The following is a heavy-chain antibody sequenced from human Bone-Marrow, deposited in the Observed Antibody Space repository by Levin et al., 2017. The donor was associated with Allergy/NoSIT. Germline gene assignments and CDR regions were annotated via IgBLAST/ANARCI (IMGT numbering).Heavy chain of an antibody. Sequence: GGSLRLSCAASGFTFSTYAMSWVRQAPGKGLEWVSAIRGSNTFYGDSAKGRFTISRDNSKNILYLQMSGLRAEDTALDYCVRDPGADTTCYTYNWFDSWGPGILVTVSS. CDR3: VRDPGADTTCYTYNWFDS. CDR2: IRGSNT. V-gene: IGHV3-23*01. J-gene: IGHJ5*01. D-gene: IGHD2-2*01. CDR1: GFTFSTYA.